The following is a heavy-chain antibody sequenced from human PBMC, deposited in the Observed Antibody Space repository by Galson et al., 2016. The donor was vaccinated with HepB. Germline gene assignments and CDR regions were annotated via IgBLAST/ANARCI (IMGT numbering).Heavy chain of an antibody. J-gene: IGHJ4*02. CDR2: ITSTGGST. D-gene: IGHD3-9*01. V-gene: IGHV3-23*01. CDR3: VNPVPSDSNILNGYLFH. CDR1: GSTFTMYT. Sequence: SLRLSCAASGSTFTMYTMNWVHQAPGKGLEWVSAITSTGGSTYYADSVKGRFSISRDNSKNTLYLQMNSLRAEDTAIYHCVNPVPSDSNILNGYLFHWGQGTLVTVSS.